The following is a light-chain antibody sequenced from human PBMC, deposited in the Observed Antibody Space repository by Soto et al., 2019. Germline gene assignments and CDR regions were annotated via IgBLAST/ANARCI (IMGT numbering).Light chain of an antibody. J-gene: IGLJ1*01. V-gene: IGLV2-14*01. CDR1: SSDVGGYSY. Sequence: TQPASVSGSPGQSIAISCTGTSSDVGGYSYVSWYQQQPGKAPKLVISDVSNRPSGVSDRFSGSKSGNTASLTISGLQTEDEADYYCASYTTSSTYVFGTGTKLTVL. CDR2: DVS. CDR3: ASYTTSSTYV.